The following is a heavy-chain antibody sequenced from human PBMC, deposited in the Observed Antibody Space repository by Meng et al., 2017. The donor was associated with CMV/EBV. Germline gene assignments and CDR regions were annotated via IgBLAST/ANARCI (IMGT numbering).Heavy chain of an antibody. Sequence: GESLKISCAASGFTFSSYGMHWVRQAPGKGLEWVAFIRYDGSNKYYADSVKGRFTISRDNSENTLYLQMNSLRAEDTAVYYCAKSEPHIVLMPTENYYYYGMDVWGQGTTVTVSS. CDR2: IRYDGSNK. V-gene: IGHV3-30*02. J-gene: IGHJ6*02. CDR3: AKSEPHIVLMPTENYYYYGMDV. D-gene: IGHD2-8*01. CDR1: GFTFSSYG.